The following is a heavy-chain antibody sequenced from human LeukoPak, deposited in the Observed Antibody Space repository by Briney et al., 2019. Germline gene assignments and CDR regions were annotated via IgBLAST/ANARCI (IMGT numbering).Heavy chain of an antibody. V-gene: IGHV4-59*01. CDR1: GTSITSSY. CDR3: ARTARLPNS. J-gene: IGHJ4*02. D-gene: IGHD6-25*01. CDR2: IYYTGVT. Sequence: SETLSLTCTVSGTSITSSYWSWIRQPPGKGLEHIGYIYYTGVTNYSPSLKSRVTMSLDASKNQFSLRLTSVTAADTAIYYCARTARLPNSWGQGTLVTVSS.